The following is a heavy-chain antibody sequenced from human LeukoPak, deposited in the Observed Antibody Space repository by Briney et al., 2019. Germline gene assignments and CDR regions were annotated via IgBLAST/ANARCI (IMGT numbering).Heavy chain of an antibody. J-gene: IGHJ6*02. CDR1: GFTFTNYA. CDR2: ISGSGGSS. D-gene: IGHD3-22*01. Sequence: PGGSLRLSWVASGFTFTNYAMSWVGQVPGKRLEWVSAISGSGGSSYYLDSVKGRFAISRDPSKNTLYLQMNSLRADDTAVYYCAKDRGFSAAYYSYYGMDVWGQGTTVTVSS. CDR3: AKDRGFSAAYYSYYGMDV. V-gene: IGHV3-23*01.